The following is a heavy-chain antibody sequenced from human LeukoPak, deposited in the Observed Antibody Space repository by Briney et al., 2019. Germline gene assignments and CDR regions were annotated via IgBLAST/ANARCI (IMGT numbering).Heavy chain of an antibody. D-gene: IGHD3-10*01. CDR1: GFTFSSYG. CDR2: IRYDGSNK. J-gene: IGHJ4*02. Sequence: PGGSLRLSCAASGFTFSSYGMHWVRQAAGKGLEWVAFIRYDGSNKYYADSVKGRFTISRDNSKNTLFLQMNSLRAGDTAVFYCAKDADDYYGSGSHVDYWGQGTLVTVSS. V-gene: IGHV3-30*02. CDR3: AKDADDYYGSGSHVDY.